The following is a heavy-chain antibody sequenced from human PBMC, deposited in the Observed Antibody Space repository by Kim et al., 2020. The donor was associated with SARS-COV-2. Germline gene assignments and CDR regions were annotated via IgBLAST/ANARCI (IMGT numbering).Heavy chain of an antibody. CDR2: ISYDGSNK. D-gene: IGHD2-2*01. V-gene: IGHV3-30*18. CDR1: GFTFSSYG. Sequence: GGSLRLSCAASGFTFSSYGMPWVRQAPGKGLEWVAVISYDGSNKYYADSVKGRFTISRDNSKNTLYLQMNSLRAEDTAVYYCAKDRTIVVVPAATFDYWG. J-gene: IGHJ4*01. CDR3: AKDRTIVVVPAATFDY.